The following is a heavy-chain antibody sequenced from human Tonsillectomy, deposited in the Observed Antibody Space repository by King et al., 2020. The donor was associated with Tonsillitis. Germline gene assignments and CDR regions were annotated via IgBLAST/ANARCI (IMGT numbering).Heavy chain of an antibody. V-gene: IGHV3-49*04. CDR1: GFTFGDYA. D-gene: IGHD5-18*01. Sequence: QLVQSGGGLVQPGRSLRLSCTASGFTFGDYAMSWVRQAPGKGLEWVGFIRSKAYGGTTEYAASVKGRFTISRDDSKSIAYLQMNSLKTEDTAVYYCTRVLGEQLWLDHWGQGTLAT. J-gene: IGHJ5*02. CDR2: IRSKAYGGTT. CDR3: TRVLGEQLWLDH.